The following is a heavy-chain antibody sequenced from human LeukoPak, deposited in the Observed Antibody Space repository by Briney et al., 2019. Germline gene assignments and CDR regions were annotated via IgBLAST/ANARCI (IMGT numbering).Heavy chain of an antibody. V-gene: IGHV4-34*01. CDR3: ARGGRESPTARRFKPGNWFDP. CDR1: SGSFSGHF. J-gene: IGHJ5*02. Sequence: SETLSLTCAVYSGSFSGHFWIWIRQPPGKGLEWIGEINHSGSTNYNPSLKSRVTISVGTSKNQFSLKLKSVTAADTAVYHCARGGRESPTARRFKPGNWFDPWGQGTLVTVFS. D-gene: IGHD3-3*01. CDR2: INHSGST.